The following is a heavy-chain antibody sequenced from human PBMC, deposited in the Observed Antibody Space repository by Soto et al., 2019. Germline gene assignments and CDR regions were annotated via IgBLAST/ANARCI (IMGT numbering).Heavy chain of an antibody. J-gene: IGHJ6*02. Sequence: GGSLRLSCXASGFTFSGSAMHWVRQASGKGLEWVGRIRSKANSYATAYAASVKGRFTISRDDSKNTAYLQMNSLKTEDTAVYYCTRTYYYDSSGPEYYYYYYGMDVWGRGTTVTVSS. CDR2: IRSKANSYAT. CDR3: TRTYYYDSSGPEYYYYYYGMDV. D-gene: IGHD3-22*01. CDR1: GFTFSGSA. V-gene: IGHV3-73*01.